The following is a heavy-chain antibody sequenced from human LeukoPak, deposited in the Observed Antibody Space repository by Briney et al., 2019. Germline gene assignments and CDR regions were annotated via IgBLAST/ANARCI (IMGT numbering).Heavy chain of an antibody. CDR1: GDSINGFY. V-gene: IGHV4-59*08. D-gene: IGHD3-3*01. CDR3: ARQGRFSYFGMDV. J-gene: IGHJ6*02. CDR2: IYYAGRT. Sequence: SETLSLTCTVSGDSINGFYWSWTRQPPGKGLEWAAYIYYAGRTTYNPSLKSRVTISVDTSKNQFSLKLTSLTAADTAVYYCARQGRFSYFGMDVWGQGTTVTVSS.